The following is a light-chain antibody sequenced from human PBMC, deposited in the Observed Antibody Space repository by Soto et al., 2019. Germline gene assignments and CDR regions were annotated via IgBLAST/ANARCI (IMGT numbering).Light chain of an antibody. CDR1: QSVRSSY. V-gene: IGKV3-20*01. CDR2: GAS. CDR3: QHYGSSPGT. J-gene: IGKJ1*01. Sequence: EIVLTQSPGTLSLSPGERATLSCRASQSVRSSYLAWYQQKPGQAPRLLIYGASSRATGIPDRFSGSGSGTDFTLTISRLEPEDFAVYYCQHYGSSPGTFGQGTKVEIK.